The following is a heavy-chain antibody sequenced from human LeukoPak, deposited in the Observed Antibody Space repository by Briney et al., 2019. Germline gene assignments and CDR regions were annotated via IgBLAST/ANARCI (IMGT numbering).Heavy chain of an antibody. V-gene: IGHV4-4*02. CDR3: ASCLFDYYYFDQ. D-gene: IGHD3-10*01. CDR2: IYHSGTT. Sequence: SETLSLTCAVSGDSITSRNWWSWVRQSPGKGLEWIGEIYHSGTTNYSPSLKSRVTISVDNSKNQLSLRLTSVTAADTAVYFCASCLFDYYYFDQWGQGTLVTVSS. J-gene: IGHJ4*02. CDR1: GDSITSRNW.